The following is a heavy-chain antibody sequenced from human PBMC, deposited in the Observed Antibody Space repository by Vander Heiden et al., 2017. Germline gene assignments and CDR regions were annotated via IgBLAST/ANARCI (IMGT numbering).Heavy chain of an antibody. Sequence: QVQLVQSGSEVKKPGASVKVSCTASGYTFTSYYMPWVRQAPGQGLEWMGIINPSGGSTSYAQKFQGRVNRTRDTSTSTVYMELSSLRYEDTAVYYCARDLGGIAAPREGGMDVWGQGTTVTVAS. V-gene: IGHV1-46*01. D-gene: IGHD6-6*01. CDR3: ARDLGGIAAPREGGMDV. J-gene: IGHJ6*02. CDR1: GYTFTSYY. CDR2: INPSGGST.